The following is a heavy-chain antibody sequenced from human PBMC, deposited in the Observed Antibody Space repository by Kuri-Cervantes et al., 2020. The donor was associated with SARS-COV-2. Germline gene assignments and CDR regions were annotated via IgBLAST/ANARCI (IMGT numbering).Heavy chain of an antibody. J-gene: IGHJ6*04. D-gene: IGHD3-16*01. CDR2: ISGSGGST. CDR1: GFTFSSYA. Sequence: GGSLRLSCAASGFTFSSYAMSWVRQAPGKGLEWVSAISGSGGSTYYADSVKGRFTISRDDSKSTLHLQMGSLRGKDTAVYYCAKSGSSSSSYVSRLDVWGKGTTVTVSS. CDR3: AKSGSSSSSYVSRLDV. V-gene: IGHV3-23*01.